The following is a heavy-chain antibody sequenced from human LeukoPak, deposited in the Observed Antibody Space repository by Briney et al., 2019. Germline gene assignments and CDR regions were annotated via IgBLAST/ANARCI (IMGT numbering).Heavy chain of an antibody. J-gene: IGHJ3*02. V-gene: IGHV1-69*05. D-gene: IGHD5-24*01. Sequence: SVKVSCKASGGTFSSYAISRVRQAPGQGLEWMGGIIPIFGTANYAQKFQGRVTMTRNTSISTAYMELSSLKSEDTAVYYCASHGYTDAFDIWGQGTMVTVSS. CDR3: ASHGYTDAFDI. CDR2: IIPIFGTA. CDR1: GGTFSSYA.